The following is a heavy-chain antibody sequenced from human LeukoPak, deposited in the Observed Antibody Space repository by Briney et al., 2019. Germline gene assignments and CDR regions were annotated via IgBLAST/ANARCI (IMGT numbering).Heavy chain of an antibody. D-gene: IGHD2-2*01. CDR1: GFTFSSYA. V-gene: IGHV3-23*01. J-gene: IGHJ5*02. CDR3: AKRVVEVSEDWFDP. CDR2: ISGSGGST. Sequence: GGSLRLSCAASGFTFSSYAMSWVRQAPGKGLEWVSAISGSGGSTYYADSVKGRFTISRDNSKNWLYLQMNRLRAEDTAVCYCAKRVVEVSEDWFDPWGQGPLVTVSS.